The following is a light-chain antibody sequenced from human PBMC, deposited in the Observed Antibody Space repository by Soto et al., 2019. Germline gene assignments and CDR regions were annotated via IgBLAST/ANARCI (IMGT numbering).Light chain of an antibody. CDR1: PSVLYSSNNKNY. CDR2: WAS. CDR3: QQHYSSPYT. V-gene: IGKV4-1*01. J-gene: IGKJ2*01. Sequence: SCWSSPSVLYSSNNKNYLAWYQQKPGQPPKLLLSWASTRESGVPDRFTGSGSGADFTLTISSLQAEDVAVYHCQQHYSSPYTFGQGTKLEIK.